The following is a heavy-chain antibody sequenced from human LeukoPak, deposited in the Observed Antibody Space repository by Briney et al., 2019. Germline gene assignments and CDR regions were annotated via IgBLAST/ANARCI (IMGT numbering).Heavy chain of an antibody. Sequence: GGSLRLSCAASGFTFSSAWMTWVRQSPGKGLEWVGRIKSKTDGGTRDYAAPVKGRFTISRDDSKNTLYLHMNSLKTEDTAVYFCTTSSYYGDYELDIWGQGTMVTVSS. V-gene: IGHV3-15*01. D-gene: IGHD4-17*01. CDR2: IKSKTDGGTR. CDR1: GFTFSSAW. CDR3: TTSSYYGDYELDI. J-gene: IGHJ3*02.